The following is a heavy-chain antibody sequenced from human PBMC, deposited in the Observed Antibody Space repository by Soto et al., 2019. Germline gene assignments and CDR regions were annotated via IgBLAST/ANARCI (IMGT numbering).Heavy chain of an antibody. D-gene: IGHD6-13*01. V-gene: IGHV1-46*03. J-gene: IGHJ4*02. CDR1: GYILTSYY. CDR3: ARGVAAAGIIGY. Sequence: ASVKVTCKASGYILTSYYMHWVRQAPGQGLEWMGIINPSGGSTSYAQKFQGRVTMTRDTSTSTVYMELSSLRSEDTAVYYCARGVAAAGIIGYWGQGTLVTVS. CDR2: INPSGGST.